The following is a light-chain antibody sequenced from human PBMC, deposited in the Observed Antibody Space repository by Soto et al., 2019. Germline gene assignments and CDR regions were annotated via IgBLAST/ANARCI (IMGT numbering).Light chain of an antibody. Sequence: QSALTQPPSASGSPGQSVTISCTGTSSDVGPNGYVSWYQQHAGKAPKLVIYDVTKRPSGVPDRFSGSKSGNTASLTVSGLQAEDEADDYCMCYAGGNNWVFGGGTKLTVL. CDR3: MCYAGGNNWV. V-gene: IGLV2-8*01. CDR1: SSDVGPNGY. J-gene: IGLJ3*02. CDR2: DVT.